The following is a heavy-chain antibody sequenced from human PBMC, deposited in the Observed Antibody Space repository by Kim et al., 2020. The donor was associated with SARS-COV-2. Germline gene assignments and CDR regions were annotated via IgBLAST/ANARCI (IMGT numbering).Heavy chain of an antibody. CDR1: GYTFTSYG. CDR3: ARDLPKHRIKLERRNFDY. Sequence: ASVKVSCKASGYTFTSYGISWVRQAPGQGLEWMGWISAYNGNTNYAQKLQGRVTMTTDTSTSTAYMELRSLRSDDTAVYYCARDLPKHRIKLERRNFDYWGQGTLVTVSS. D-gene: IGHD1-1*01. CDR2: ISAYNGNT. V-gene: IGHV1-18*04. J-gene: IGHJ4*02.